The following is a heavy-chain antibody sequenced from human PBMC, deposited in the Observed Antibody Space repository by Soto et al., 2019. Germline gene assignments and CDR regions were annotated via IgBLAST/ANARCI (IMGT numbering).Heavy chain of an antibody. V-gene: IGHV3-43*01. CDR2: ISWDGGST. J-gene: IGHJ5*02. CDR1: GFTFDDYT. D-gene: IGHD6-13*01. CDR3: ARAGSSWHPNWFDP. Sequence: PGGSLRLSCAASGFTFDDYTMHWVRQAPGKGLEWVSLISWDGGSTYYADSVKGRFTISRDNSKNTLYLQMDSLRAEDTAVYYCARAGSSWHPNWFDPWGQGTLVTVSS.